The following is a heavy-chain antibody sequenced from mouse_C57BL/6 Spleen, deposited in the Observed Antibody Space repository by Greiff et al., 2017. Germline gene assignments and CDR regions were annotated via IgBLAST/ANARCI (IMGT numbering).Heavy chain of an antibody. J-gene: IGHJ1*03. CDR2: ISSGSSTI. CDR3: ARPGGTTVGAREYFDV. Sequence: EVQRVESGAGLVKPGGSLKLSCAASGFTFSDYGMHWVRQAPEKGLEWVAYISSGSSTIDYADTVKGRFTISRDNAKNTLFLQMTSLRSEDTAMYYCARPGGTTVGAREYFDVWGTGTTVTVSS. D-gene: IGHD1-1*01. V-gene: IGHV5-17*01. CDR1: GFTFSDYG.